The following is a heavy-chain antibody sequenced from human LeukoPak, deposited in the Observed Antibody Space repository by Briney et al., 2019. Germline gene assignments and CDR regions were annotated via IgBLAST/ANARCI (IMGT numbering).Heavy chain of an antibody. CDR2: IRSKAYGGTT. CDR3: TRVFPRGLYYYYYMDA. V-gene: IGHV3-49*04. J-gene: IGHJ6*03. Sequence: GGSLRLSCTASGFTFGDYAMSWVRQAPGKGLEWVGFIRSKAYGGTTEYAASVKGRFTISRDDSKSIAYLQMNSLKTEDTAVYYCTRVFPRGLYYYYYMDAWVKGTTVTVSS. CDR1: GFTFGDYA.